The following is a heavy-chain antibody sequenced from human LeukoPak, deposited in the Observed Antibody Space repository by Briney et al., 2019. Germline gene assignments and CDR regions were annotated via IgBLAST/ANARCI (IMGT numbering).Heavy chain of an antibody. V-gene: IGHV3-23*01. D-gene: IGHD5-24*01. Sequence: GGSLRLSCAASGFAFDDYAMHWVRQPPGKGLEWVSAISGSGGTTFYADSVKGRFTISRDNSKNTLYLQVNSLRAADTAIYYCAKVQEMDTILPPFHYWGQGTLVTVSS. CDR2: ISGSGGTT. J-gene: IGHJ4*02. CDR3: AKVQEMDTILPPFHY. CDR1: GFAFDDYA.